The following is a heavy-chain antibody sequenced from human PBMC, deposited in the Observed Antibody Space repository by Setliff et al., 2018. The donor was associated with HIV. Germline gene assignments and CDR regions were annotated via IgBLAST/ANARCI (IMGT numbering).Heavy chain of an antibody. J-gene: IGHJ4*02. CDR3: ARDVGSIAVAGTHFDY. Sequence: SETLSLTCTVSGGSISSYYWSWIRQPPGKGLEWIGYIYYCGSTNYNPSLKSRVTISVDTSKNQFSLKLSSVTAADTAVYYCARDVGSIAVAGTHFDYWGQGTLVTVSS. V-gene: IGHV4-59*01. CDR1: GGSISSYY. D-gene: IGHD6-19*01. CDR2: IYYCGST.